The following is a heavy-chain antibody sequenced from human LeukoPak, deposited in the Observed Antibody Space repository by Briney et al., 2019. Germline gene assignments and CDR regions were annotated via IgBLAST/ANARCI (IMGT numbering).Heavy chain of an antibody. D-gene: IGHD3-22*01. V-gene: IGHV4-59*01. CDR1: GGSISSYF. J-gene: IGHJ4*02. Sequence: SETLSLTCTVSGGSISSYFWSWIRQPPGKGLEWIGYIYYSGSTNYNPSLKSRVTISVGTSKNQFSLKLSSVTAADTAVYYCARVSRYYYDSSGYYYFDYWGQGTLVTVSS. CDR3: ARVSRYYYDSSGYYYFDY. CDR2: IYYSGST.